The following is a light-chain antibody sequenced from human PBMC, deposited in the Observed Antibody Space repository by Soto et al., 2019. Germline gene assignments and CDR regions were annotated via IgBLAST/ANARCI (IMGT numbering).Light chain of an antibody. CDR1: SRDVGRYNL. V-gene: IGLV2-23*02. J-gene: IGLJ1*01. CDR3: CSYAGIYV. CDR2: EVT. Sequence: QSALTQPASVSGSPGQSITISCTGTSRDVGRYNLVSWYQQHPGKAPKLMIYEVTKRPSGVSHRFSGSKSGTTASLTISGFQAEDEADYYCCSYAGIYVFGSGTNLTVL.